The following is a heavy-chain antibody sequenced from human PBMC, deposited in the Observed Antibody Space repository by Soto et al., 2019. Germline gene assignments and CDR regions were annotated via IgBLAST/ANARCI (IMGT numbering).Heavy chain of an antibody. D-gene: IGHD1-7*01. V-gene: IGHV3-48*02. CDR1: GFVFSDYS. CDR2: ISSSGTNT. Sequence: GGSLRLSCAGSGFVFSDYSMNWVRQAPGRGLEWVSHISSSGTNTYFAASVRGRFTISRDNAKNSLFLRMISLKDDDTAVYYCTRGTKGGSPPLWGRGTLVTVSS. J-gene: IGHJ4*02. CDR3: TRGTKGGSPPL.